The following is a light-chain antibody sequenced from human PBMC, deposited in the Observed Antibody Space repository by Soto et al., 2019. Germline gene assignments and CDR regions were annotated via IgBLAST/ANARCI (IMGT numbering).Light chain of an antibody. Sequence: GDRVTITCRASQSISSWLAWYQQKPGKAPKLLIYDASSLESGVPSRFRGSGSGTEFTLTISSLKPDDFETYYCQQYHTSSITFGQGTRLEI. J-gene: IGKJ5*01. CDR3: QQYHTSSIT. CDR2: DAS. CDR1: QSISSW. V-gene: IGKV1-5*01.